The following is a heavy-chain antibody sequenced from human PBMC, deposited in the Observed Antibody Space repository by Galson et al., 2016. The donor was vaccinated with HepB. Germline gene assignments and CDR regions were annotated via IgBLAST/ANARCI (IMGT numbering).Heavy chain of an antibody. J-gene: IGHJ6*02. CDR1: GHTFTSYD. CDR3: ARGGALPPHHYFGMDV. V-gene: IGHV1-8*01. D-gene: IGHD3-16*02. CDR2: MSPISDTK. Sequence: SVKVSCKASGHTFTSYDINWVRQAPGQGLEWMGWMSPISDTKGYAQKFQGRVTMTRNTSISTAYMELSSLSSDDTAVYYCARGGALPPHHYFGMDVWGQGTTVTVSS.